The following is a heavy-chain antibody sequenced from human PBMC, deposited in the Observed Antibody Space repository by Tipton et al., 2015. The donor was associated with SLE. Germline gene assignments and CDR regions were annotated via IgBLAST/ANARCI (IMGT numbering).Heavy chain of an antibody. CDR3: ARGVNDYGDYAWFDP. CDR2: IYYSGST. D-gene: IGHD4-17*01. Sequence: LRLSCTVSGGSISSHYWSWIRQPPGKGLEWIGYIYYSGSTNYNPSLKSRVTISVDTSKNQFSLKLSSVTAADTAVYYCARGVNDYGDYAWFDPWGQGTLVTVSS. CDR1: GGSISSHY. V-gene: IGHV4-59*11. J-gene: IGHJ5*02.